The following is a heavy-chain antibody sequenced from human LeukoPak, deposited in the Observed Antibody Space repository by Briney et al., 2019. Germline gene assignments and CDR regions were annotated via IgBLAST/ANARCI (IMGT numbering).Heavy chain of an antibody. CDR1: GGSISSGGYY. CDR2: IYYSGST. J-gene: IGHJ4*02. V-gene: IGHV4-31*03. Sequence: KTSETLSLTCTVSGGSISSGGYYWSWIRQHPGKGLEWIGYIYYSGSTYYNPSLKSRVTISVDTSKNQFSLKLSSVTAADTAVYYCARGELRFLEWLWDYWGQGTLVTVSS. CDR3: ARGELRFLEWLWDY. D-gene: IGHD3-3*01.